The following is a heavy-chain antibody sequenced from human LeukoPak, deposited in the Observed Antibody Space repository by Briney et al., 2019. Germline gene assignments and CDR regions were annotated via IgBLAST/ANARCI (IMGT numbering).Heavy chain of an antibody. CDR3: ASLAAAGTRIFDY. CDR1: GGSFSGYY. D-gene: IGHD6-13*01. Sequence: SETLSLTCAVYGGSFSGYYWSWIRQPPGKGLEWIGEINHSGSTNYNPSLRSRVTISVDTSKNQFSLKLSSVTAADTAVYYCASLAAAGTRIFDYWGQGTLVTVSS. V-gene: IGHV4-34*01. CDR2: INHSGST. J-gene: IGHJ4*02.